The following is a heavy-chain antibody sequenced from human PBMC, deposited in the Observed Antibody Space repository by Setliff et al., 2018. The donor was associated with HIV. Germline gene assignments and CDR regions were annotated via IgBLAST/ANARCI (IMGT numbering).Heavy chain of an antibody. J-gene: IGHJ6*04. V-gene: IGHV1-8*01. Sequence: ASVKVSCKASGHTFTNVDIHWLRRATGQGLEWMGWMNPNTGVSGYALKFQARVTMTRDTSISTAYMELSSLTSEDTAVYYCTRGKGVGGVVITGGLDVWGKGTTVTVSS. CDR1: GHTFTNVD. CDR3: TRGKGVGGVVITGGLDV. D-gene: IGHD3-10*01. CDR2: MNPNTGVS.